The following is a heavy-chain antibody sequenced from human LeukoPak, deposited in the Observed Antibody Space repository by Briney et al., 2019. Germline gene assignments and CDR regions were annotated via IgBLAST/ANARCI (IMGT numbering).Heavy chain of an antibody. V-gene: IGHV2-5*01. J-gene: IGHJ4*02. CDR1: GFSLDTGALG. CDR3: ARDHNRCFDS. Sequence: KESGPTVVKPTQTLTLTCTFSGFSLDTGALGVAWIRQPPGKALEWLAVLNWNGDKRYSPSLKSRLTITKDTSKNQVVLTMTNMDPMDTATYYCARDHNRCFDSWGQGTLVTVSS. CDR2: LNWNGDK. D-gene: IGHD1-14*01.